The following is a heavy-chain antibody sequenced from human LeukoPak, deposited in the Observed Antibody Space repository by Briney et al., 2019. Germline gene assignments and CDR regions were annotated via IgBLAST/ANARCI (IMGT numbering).Heavy chain of an antibody. J-gene: IGHJ4*02. CDR2: ISGSADST. CDR3: AKETYASGPYYFDY. Sequence: GRSLRLSCAASGFTFSSYGMHWVRQAPGKGLEWVSAISGSADSTYYADSVKGRFTISRDNSRNTVYLQMNSLRVEDTAVYYCAKETYASGPYYFDYWGQGTLVTVSS. D-gene: IGHD3-10*01. V-gene: IGHV3-23*01. CDR1: GFTFSSYG.